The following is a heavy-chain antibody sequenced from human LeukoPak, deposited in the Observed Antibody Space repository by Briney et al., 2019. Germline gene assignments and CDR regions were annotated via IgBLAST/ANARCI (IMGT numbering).Heavy chain of an antibody. D-gene: IGHD2-2*01. V-gene: IGHV3-21*01. CDR3: ARRRYCSSTSCSTES. J-gene: IGHJ4*02. CDR2: ISSSSSYI. CDR1: GFTFSSYS. Sequence: GGSLRLSCAASGFTFSSYSMTWVRQAPGKGLEWVSSISSSSSYIYYADSVKGRFTISRDNAKNSLYLQMNSLRAEDTAVYYCARRRYCSSTSCSTESWGQGTLVTVSS.